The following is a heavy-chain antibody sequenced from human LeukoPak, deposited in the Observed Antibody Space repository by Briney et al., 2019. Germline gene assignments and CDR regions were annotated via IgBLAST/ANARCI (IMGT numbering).Heavy chain of an antibody. CDR3: ARGGISSFGVVIYMDV. J-gene: IGHJ6*03. D-gene: IGHD3-3*01. V-gene: IGHV3-20*04. CDR1: GFSFDDHG. Sequence: GGSLRLSCAASGFSFDDHGMSWVRQAPGKGLEWVSGINWNGGSTGYADSVKGRFTISRDNAKNSLSLQMNSLRVEDTALYYCARGGISSFGVVIYMDVWGKGTTVTVSS. CDR2: INWNGGST.